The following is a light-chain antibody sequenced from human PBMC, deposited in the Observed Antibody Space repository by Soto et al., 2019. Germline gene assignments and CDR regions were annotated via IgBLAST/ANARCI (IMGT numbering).Light chain of an antibody. CDR1: QDISNY. CDR3: QQYDNLPWT. CDR2: DAS. J-gene: IGKJ1*01. V-gene: IGKV1-33*01. Sequence: DIQMTPSPSSLYASVGDRVTITCQARQDISNYLNWYQQKPGKAPKLLIYDASNLETGVPSRFSGSGSGTDFTFTISSLQPEDIATYYCQQYDNLPWTFGQGTKVDI.